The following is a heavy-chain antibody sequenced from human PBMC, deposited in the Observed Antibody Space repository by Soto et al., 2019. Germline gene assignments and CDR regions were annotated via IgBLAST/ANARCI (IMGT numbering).Heavy chain of an antibody. V-gene: IGHV3-9*01. D-gene: IGHD3-16*01. Sequence: GGSLRLSCAASGFTFDDYAMHWVRQAPGKGLEWVSGISWNSGSIGYADSVKGRFTISRDNAKNSLYLQMNSLRAEDTALYYCAKESGGDFDYWGQGTLVPVSS. CDR1: GFTFDDYA. CDR2: ISWNSGSI. J-gene: IGHJ4*02. CDR3: AKESGGDFDY.